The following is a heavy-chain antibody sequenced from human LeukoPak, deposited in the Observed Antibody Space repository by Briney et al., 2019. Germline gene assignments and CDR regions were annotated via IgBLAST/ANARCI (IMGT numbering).Heavy chain of an antibody. CDR2: IYYSGST. CDR1: GGSISSSSYY. D-gene: IGHD3-10*01. V-gene: IGHV4-39*07. Sequence: SETLSLTCTVSGGSISSSSYYWGWIRQPPGKGLEWIGSIYYSGSTYYNPSLKSRVTISVDTSKNQFSLKLSSVTAADTAVYYCARYTSEGSSDYWGQGTLVTVSS. CDR3: ARYTSEGSSDY. J-gene: IGHJ4*02.